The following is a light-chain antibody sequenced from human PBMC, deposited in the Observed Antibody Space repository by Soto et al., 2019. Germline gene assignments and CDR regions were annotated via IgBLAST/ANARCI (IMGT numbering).Light chain of an antibody. CDR1: SSNIGKNF. CDR3: ETWDSSLSAVI. V-gene: IGLV1-51*01. CDR2: DNY. Sequence: QAVVTQPPSVSAAPGQKVTISCSGSSSNIGKNFVSWYQQLPGTAPKLLIYDNYERPSGIPDRFSASKSDTSATLGITGLQAGDEATYYCETWDSSLSAVIFGGGTKLTVL. J-gene: IGLJ2*01.